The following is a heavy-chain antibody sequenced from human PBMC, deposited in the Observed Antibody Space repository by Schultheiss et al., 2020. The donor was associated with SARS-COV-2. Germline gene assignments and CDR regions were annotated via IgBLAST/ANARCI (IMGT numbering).Heavy chain of an antibody. J-gene: IGHJ5*02. V-gene: IGHV3-33*08. CDR2: IWYDGSNK. D-gene: IGHD4-23*01. CDR1: GFTFSSYG. CDR3: ARDGGYGGNRWFDP. Sequence: GGSLRLSCAASGFTFSSYGMHWVRQAPGKGLEWVAVIWYDGSNKYYADSVKGRFTISRDNSKNTLYLQMNSLRAEDTAVYYCARDGGYGGNRWFDPWGQGTLVTVSS.